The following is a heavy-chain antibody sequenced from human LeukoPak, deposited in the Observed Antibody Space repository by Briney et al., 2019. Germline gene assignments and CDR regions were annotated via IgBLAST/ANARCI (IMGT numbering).Heavy chain of an antibody. CDR1: GFTFSSYA. J-gene: IGHJ3*02. V-gene: IGHV3-23*01. D-gene: IGHD2/OR15-2a*01. CDR3: ARSFYDAFDI. CDR2: ISGSGGST. Sequence: GGSLRLSCAASGFTFSSYAMSWVRQAPGKGLKWVSAISGSGGSTYYADSVKGRFTISRDNSKNTLYLQMNSLRAEDTAVYYCARSFYDAFDIWGQGTMVTVSS.